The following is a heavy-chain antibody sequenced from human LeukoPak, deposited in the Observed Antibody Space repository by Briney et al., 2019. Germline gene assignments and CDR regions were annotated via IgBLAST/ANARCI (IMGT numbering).Heavy chain of an antibody. J-gene: IGHJ4*02. Sequence: SETLSLTCTVSGYSISSGYYWGWIRQPPGKGLEWIGSIYHSGSTYYNPSLKSRVTISVDTSKNQFSLKLSSVTAADTAVYYCAREGGLQHHFDYWGQGTLVTVSS. CDR2: IYHSGST. V-gene: IGHV4-38-2*02. CDR1: GYSISSGYY. CDR3: AREGGLQHHFDY. D-gene: IGHD4-11*01.